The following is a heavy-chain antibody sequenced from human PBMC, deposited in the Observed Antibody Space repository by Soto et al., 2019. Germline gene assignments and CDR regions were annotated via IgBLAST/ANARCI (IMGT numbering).Heavy chain of an antibody. CDR2: ISAYNGNT. V-gene: IGHV1-18*01. D-gene: IGHD5-12*01. J-gene: IGHJ6*03. CDR1: GYTFTSYG. CDR3: ARSGYSGYDYLHYYYMDV. Sequence: SVKVSCKASGYTFTSYGISWVRQAPGQGLEWMGWISAYNGNTNYAQKLQGRVTMTTDTSTSTAYMELRSLRSDDTAVYYCARSGYSGYDYLHYYYMDVWGKGTTVTVSS.